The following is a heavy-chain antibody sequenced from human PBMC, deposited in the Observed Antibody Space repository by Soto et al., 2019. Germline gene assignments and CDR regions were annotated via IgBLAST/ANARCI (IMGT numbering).Heavy chain of an antibody. CDR1: GFTFSSYG. J-gene: IGHJ4*02. CDR3: ARDHSSHYFDY. V-gene: IGHV3-33*01. Sequence: QVQLVESGGGVVQPGRSLRLSCAASGFTFSSYGMHWVRQAPGKGLEWVAVIWYDGSNKYYADSVKGRFTISRDNSKNTLDLQMNRLRAEDTAVYCCARDHSSHYFDYWGQGTLVTVSS. D-gene: IGHD6-19*01. CDR2: IWYDGSNK.